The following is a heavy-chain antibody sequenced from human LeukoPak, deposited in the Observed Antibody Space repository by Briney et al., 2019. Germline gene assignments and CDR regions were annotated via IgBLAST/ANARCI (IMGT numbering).Heavy chain of an antibody. J-gene: IGHJ4*02. V-gene: IGHV3-11*01. CDR2: ISSSGSTI. Sequence: GGSLRLSCAASGFTFSDYYMSWIRQAPGKGLEWVSYISSSGSTIYYADSVKGRFTISRDNSKNTLYLQMNSLRAEDTAVYYCAKGGKKDSGWYYVDYWGQGTLVTVAS. CDR1: GFTFSDYY. D-gene: IGHD6-19*01. CDR3: AKGGKKDSGWYYVDY.